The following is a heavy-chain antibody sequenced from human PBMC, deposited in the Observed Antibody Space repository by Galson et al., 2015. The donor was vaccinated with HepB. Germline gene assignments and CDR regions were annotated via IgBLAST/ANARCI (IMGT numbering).Heavy chain of an antibody. J-gene: IGHJ6*02. CDR1: GFTFRSYW. CDR2: IKQDGSEI. D-gene: IGHD3-3*01. CDR3: ARDPRPSYYDFWSGYVKGDYHSCAMDV. Sequence: SLRLSCAASGFTFRSYWMNWVRQAPGKGLEWVANIKQDGSEIYYVDSVRGRFTISRDNAKNSLYLQMSSLRAEDTAVYYCARDPRPSYYDFWSGYVKGDYHSCAMDVWGQGTTVTVSS. V-gene: IGHV3-7*01.